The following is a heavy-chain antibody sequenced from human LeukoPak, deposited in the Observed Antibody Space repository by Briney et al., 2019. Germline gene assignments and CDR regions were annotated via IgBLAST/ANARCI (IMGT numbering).Heavy chain of an antibody. CDR2: ISDSGGST. J-gene: IGHJ4*02. CDR3: ARSRTYGSFDY. Sequence: GGSLRLSCATSGFSFDSYAMSWVRQAPGKGLEWISAISDSGGSTYYADSVKGRFTISRDNSKNTLYLQVNSLRAEDTAVYYCARSRTYGSFDYWGQGTLVTVSS. D-gene: IGHD3-10*01. CDR1: GFSFDSYA. V-gene: IGHV3-23*01.